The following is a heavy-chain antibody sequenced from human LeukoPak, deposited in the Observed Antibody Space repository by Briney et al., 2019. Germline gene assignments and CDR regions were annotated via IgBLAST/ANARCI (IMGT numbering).Heavy chain of an antibody. CDR2: MNPNSGNT. V-gene: IGHV1-8*03. J-gene: IGHJ4*02. D-gene: IGHD3-22*01. CDR1: GYTFTSYD. Sequence: ASVKVPCKASGYTFTSYDINWVRQATGQGLERMGWMNPNSGNTGYAQKFQGRVTITRNTSISTAYMELSSLRSEDTAVYYCARKSSSWFTYYYDSSGYYYFDYWGQGTLVTVSS. CDR3: ARKSSSWFTYYYDSSGYYYFDY.